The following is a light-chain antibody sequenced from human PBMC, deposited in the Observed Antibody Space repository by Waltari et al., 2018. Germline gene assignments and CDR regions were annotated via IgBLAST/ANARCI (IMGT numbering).Light chain of an antibody. V-gene: IGLV2-14*01. CDR2: DVS. J-gene: IGLJ1*01. Sequence: QSALTQPASVSGSPGQSITIPCTGTSSDVGGYNYVSWYQQHPGKAPKLMIYDVSNRPSGVSNLFSGSKSGNTASLTISGLQAEDEADYYCSSYTSSNHYVFGTGTKVTVL. CDR1: SSDVGGYNY. CDR3: SSYTSSNHYV.